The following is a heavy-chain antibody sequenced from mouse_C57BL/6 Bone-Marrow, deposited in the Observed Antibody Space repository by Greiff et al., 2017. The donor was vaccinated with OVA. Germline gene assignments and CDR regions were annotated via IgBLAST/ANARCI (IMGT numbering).Heavy chain of an antibody. V-gene: IGHV1-18*01. D-gene: IGHD1-1*01. Sequence: VQLQQSGPELVKPGASVKIPCKASGYTFTDYNMDWVKQSHGKSLEWIGDINPNNGGTIYNQKFKGKATLTVDKSSSTAYMALRSLTSEDTAVYYCARPTVVATDYAMDDWGQGTSVTVSS. CDR3: ARPTVVATDYAMDD. CDR2: INPNNGGT. J-gene: IGHJ4*01. CDR1: GYTFTDYN.